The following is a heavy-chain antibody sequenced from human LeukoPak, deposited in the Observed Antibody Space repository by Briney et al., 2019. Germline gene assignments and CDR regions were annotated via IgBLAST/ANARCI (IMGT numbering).Heavy chain of an antibody. CDR1: GFSFSVHG. V-gene: IGHV3-30*03. CDR3: ARDRDSYRLDY. J-gene: IGHJ4*02. CDR2: VANDGSRT. D-gene: IGHD3-16*02. Sequence: GGSLRLSCATSGFSFSVHGMHWVRQAPGKGLEWVAGVANDGSRTHYADSVKGRFTISRDNSKSTLSLQINSLGAHDTAVYYCARDRDSYRLDYWGQGTLVTVSS.